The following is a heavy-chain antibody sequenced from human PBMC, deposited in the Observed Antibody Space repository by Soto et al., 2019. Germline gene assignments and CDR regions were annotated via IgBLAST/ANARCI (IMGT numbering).Heavy chain of an antibody. Sequence: ASVKVSCKASGYTFTNYGINWLRQAPGQGLEWVGWISAYNGNTQYGLKFHDRVTMTTDTSTTTAYLELRSLTTDDTALYFCARNHDFWIGVGGGMDVWGQGTTVTVSS. D-gene: IGHD3-3*01. CDR1: GYTFTNYG. CDR3: ARNHDFWIGVGGGMDV. J-gene: IGHJ6*02. V-gene: IGHV1-18*01. CDR2: ISAYNGNT.